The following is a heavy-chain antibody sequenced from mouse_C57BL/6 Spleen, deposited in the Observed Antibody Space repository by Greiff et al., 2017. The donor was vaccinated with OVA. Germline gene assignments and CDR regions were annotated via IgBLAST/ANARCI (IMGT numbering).Heavy chain of an antibody. V-gene: IGHV5-9-1*02. CDR1: GFTFSSYA. J-gene: IGHJ2*01. CDR3: TRADLTGTYYFDY. Sequence: VQLKESGEGLVKPGGSLKLSCAASGFTFSSYAMSWVRQTPEKRLEWVAYISSGGDYIYYADTVKGRFTISRDNARNTLYLQMSSLKSEDTAMYYCTRADLTGTYYFDYWGQGTTLTVSS. D-gene: IGHD4-1*01. CDR2: ISSGGDYI.